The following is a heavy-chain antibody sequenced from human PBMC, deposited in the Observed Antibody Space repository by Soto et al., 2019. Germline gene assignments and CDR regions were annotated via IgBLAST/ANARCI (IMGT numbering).Heavy chain of an antibody. CDR1: GGTFSNYA. D-gene: IGHD4-4*01. CDR3: ARQNSNYVRYLDY. CDR2: IIPIFGTA. V-gene: IGHV1-69*13. Sequence: SVKVSCKASGGTFSNYAISWVRQAPGQGLEWMGGIIPIFGTANYAQKFQGRVTITADESTSTAYMELSSLRSEDTAVYYCARQNSNYVRYLDYWGQGTLVTVSS. J-gene: IGHJ4*02.